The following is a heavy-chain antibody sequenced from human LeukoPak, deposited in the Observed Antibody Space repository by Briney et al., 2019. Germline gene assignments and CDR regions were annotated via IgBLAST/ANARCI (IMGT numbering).Heavy chain of an antibody. V-gene: IGHV3-30*19. Sequence: PGGSLRLSCAASGFTFSSYGMHWVRQAPGKGLEWVAVISYDGSHKYYADSVKGRFTISRDNSKNTLYLQMNSLRAEDTAVYYCAREVRDAFDIWGQGTMVTVSS. CDR3: AREVRDAFDI. CDR1: GFTFSSYG. J-gene: IGHJ3*02. CDR2: ISYDGSHK.